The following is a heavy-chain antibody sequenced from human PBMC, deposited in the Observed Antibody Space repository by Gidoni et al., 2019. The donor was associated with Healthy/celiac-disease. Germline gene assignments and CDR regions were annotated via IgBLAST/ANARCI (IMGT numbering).Heavy chain of an antibody. V-gene: IGHV1-58*01. CDR1: GFTFTSSA. CDR3: AAHYCSGGSCYSGAPDY. CDR2: IVVGSGNT. Sequence: QMQLVQSGPEVKKPGTSVKVSCTASGFTFTSSAVQWVRQARGQRLEWIGWIVVGSGNTNYAQKFQERVTITRDMSTSTAYMELSSLRSEDTAVYYCAAHYCSGGSCYSGAPDYWGQGTLVTVSS. D-gene: IGHD2-15*01. J-gene: IGHJ4*02.